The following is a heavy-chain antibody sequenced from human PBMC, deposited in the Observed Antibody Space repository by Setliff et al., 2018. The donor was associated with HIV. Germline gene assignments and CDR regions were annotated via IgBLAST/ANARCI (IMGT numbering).Heavy chain of an antibody. D-gene: IGHD4-17*01. Sequence: GESLKISCKASGYSFTDYWIGRVRQMPGKGLEWMGIIYPGDSDTRYSPSFRGQVTITADKSINTAYLQWSSLRADDTALYYCARDLSRSADYGVFDLWGQGTLVTVSS. V-gene: IGHV5-51*01. CDR3: ARDLSRSADYGVFDL. CDR1: GYSFTDYW. J-gene: IGHJ4*02. CDR2: IYPGDSDT.